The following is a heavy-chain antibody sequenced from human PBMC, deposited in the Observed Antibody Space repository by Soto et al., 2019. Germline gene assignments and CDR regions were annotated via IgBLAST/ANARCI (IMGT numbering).Heavy chain of an antibody. CDR2: IIPVFGTT. Sequence: SVKVSCKDSGGLFSSFAISWVRQAPGQGLEWLGGIIPVFGTTNCAEKFQDRVTITADESTNTAYMELSSLTSGDTAMYYCARGGGPYVWFNEFWGQGTLVTVSS. J-gene: IGHJ4*02. CDR3: ARGGGPYVWFNEF. CDR1: GGLFSSFA. D-gene: IGHD3-16*01. V-gene: IGHV1-69*13.